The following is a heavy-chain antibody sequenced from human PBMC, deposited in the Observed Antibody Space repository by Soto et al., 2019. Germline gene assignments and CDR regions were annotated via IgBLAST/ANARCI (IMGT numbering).Heavy chain of an antibody. CDR3: ARREGPNGLFSIRGDFDI. D-gene: IGHD3-10*01. J-gene: IGHJ3*02. CDR1: GCCIISGDYY. Sequence: SSSXSLTWTFGGCCIISGDYYLSWIRQPPGNVLEWIRYIYYSGSTYYNPSLKSRVTISLDTSKNQFSLKLSSVTAADTAVYYPARREGPNGLFSIRGDFDICGQRPMVTV. CDR2: IYYSGST. V-gene: IGHV4-30-4*01.